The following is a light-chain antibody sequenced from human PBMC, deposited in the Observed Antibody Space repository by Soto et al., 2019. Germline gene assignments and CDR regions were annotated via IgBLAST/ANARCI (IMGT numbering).Light chain of an antibody. J-gene: IGKJ5*01. CDR2: GAF. V-gene: IGKV3-20*01. CDR3: LQSLTWT. Sequence: EIVLTQSPGALSLSPAERPTVSCRASQSVSSNYLAWYQQKPGQAPRLLIYGAFKRATGIPDRFSGSGSGTDFPLTISRMEPEDLALDYCLQSLTWTFGPGTRLEIK. CDR1: QSVSSNY.